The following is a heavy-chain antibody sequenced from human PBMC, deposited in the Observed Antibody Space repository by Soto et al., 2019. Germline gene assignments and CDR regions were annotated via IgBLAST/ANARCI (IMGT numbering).Heavy chain of an antibody. Sequence: QVQLQESGPGLVKPSETLSLTCTVSGGSISSYYWSWIRQPPGKGLEWIGYTYYSGSTNYNPSLKSRVTISVDAAKDQFSLKLSSVTAADTAVYYCARVRCSGGSCYPNWFDPWGQGTLVTVSS. CDR3: ARVRCSGGSCYPNWFDP. CDR1: GGSISSYY. D-gene: IGHD2-15*01. J-gene: IGHJ5*02. CDR2: TYYSGST. V-gene: IGHV4-59*01.